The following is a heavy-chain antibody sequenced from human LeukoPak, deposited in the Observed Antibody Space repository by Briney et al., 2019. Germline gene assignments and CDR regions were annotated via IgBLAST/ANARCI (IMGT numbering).Heavy chain of an antibody. CDR3: ARGDMRGGRAYYYYYCMDV. CDR2: IYSSGST. V-gene: IGHV4-59*01. J-gene: IGHJ6*03. CDR1: GGSISSYY. D-gene: IGHD3-10*01. Sequence: SETMSLTCTVSGGSISSYYWSWIRQPPGKGLEWIGYIYSSGSTNYNPSLKSRVTISVDTSKNQFSLKLSSVTAADTAVYYCARGDMRGGRAYYYYYCMDVWGKGTTVTVSS.